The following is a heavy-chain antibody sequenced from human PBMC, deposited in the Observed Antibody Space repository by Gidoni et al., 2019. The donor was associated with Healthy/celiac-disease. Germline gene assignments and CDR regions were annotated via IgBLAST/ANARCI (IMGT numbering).Heavy chain of an antibody. CDR1: GFTFSSYW. D-gene: IGHD2-2*01. V-gene: IGHV3-7*01. Sequence: EVQLVESGGGLVQPGGSLRLSCAASGFTFSSYWMSWVRQDPGKGLEWVANIKQDGSEKYYVDSVKGRFTISRDNAKNSLYLKMNSLRAEDTAVYYCASGGYQNWFDPWGQGTLVTVSS. CDR3: ASGGYQNWFDP. J-gene: IGHJ5*02. CDR2: IKQDGSEK.